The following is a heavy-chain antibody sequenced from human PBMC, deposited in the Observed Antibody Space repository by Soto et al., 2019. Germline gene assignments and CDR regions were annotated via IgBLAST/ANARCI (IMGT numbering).Heavy chain of an antibody. V-gene: IGHV3-33*01. CDR1: GFTFSTFA. J-gene: IGHJ4*02. Sequence: VQLVESGGGVVQPGRSLRLSCAASGFTFSTFAMHWVRQAPGKGLEWVAMIWRDGSNKYYADSVKGRFTISRDNSRNTLYLQMNSLRAEDTALYYCATDPPDSGWAFDCWGQGTLVTVSS. CDR3: ATDPPDSGWAFDC. CDR2: IWRDGSNK. D-gene: IGHD6-19*01.